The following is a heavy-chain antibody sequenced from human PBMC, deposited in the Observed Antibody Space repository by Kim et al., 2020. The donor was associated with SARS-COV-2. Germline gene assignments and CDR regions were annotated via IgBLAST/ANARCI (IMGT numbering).Heavy chain of an antibody. D-gene: IGHD5-18*01. CDR3: ATLYSYGIDY. J-gene: IGHJ4*02. V-gene: IGHV1-2*02. CDR2: GT. Sequence: GTNFAQKFQGRVTMTRDTSISTAYMELSRLISDDTAVYYCATLYSYGIDYWGQGTLVTVSS.